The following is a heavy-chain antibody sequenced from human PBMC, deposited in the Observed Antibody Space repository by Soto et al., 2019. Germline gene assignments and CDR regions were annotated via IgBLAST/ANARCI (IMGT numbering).Heavy chain of an antibody. Sequence: NPSETLSLTCTVSGGSISSSSYYWGWIRQPPGKGLEWIGSIYYSGSTYYNPSLKSRVTISVDTSKNQFSLKLSSVTAADTAVYYCASTYYDFWSGYSPVGYYFDYWGQGTLVTVSS. V-gene: IGHV4-39*01. CDR1: GGSISSSSYY. J-gene: IGHJ4*02. CDR2: IYYSGST. D-gene: IGHD3-3*01. CDR3: ASTYYDFWSGYSPVGYYFDY.